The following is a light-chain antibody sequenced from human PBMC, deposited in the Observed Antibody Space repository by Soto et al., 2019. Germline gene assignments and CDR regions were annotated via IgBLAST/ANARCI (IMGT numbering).Light chain of an antibody. Sequence: QSVLTQPPSVSAAPGQKVTISCSGSSSNIGNNYVSWYQQLPGTAPKLLIYENNKRPSGIPDRFSGSKSGTSATLGITGVPNGFVEVHYRGTWDRSLYHAFGTATK. CDR2: ENN. J-gene: IGLJ1*01. CDR3: GTWDRSLYHA. CDR1: SSNIGNNY. V-gene: IGLV1-51*02.